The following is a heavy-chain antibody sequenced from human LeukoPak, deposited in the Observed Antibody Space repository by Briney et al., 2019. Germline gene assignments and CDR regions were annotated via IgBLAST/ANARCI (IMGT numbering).Heavy chain of an antibody. D-gene: IGHD1-26*01. CDR1: GFTFSSYS. CDR2: ISSSSSYI. V-gene: IGHV3-21*04. Sequence: GGSLRLSCAASGFTFSSYSMNWVRQAPGKGLEWVPSISSSSSYIYYADSVKGRFTISRDNSKNTLYLQMNSLRAEDTAVYYCGKNRYSGSLSPFDIWGQGTMVTVSS. J-gene: IGHJ3*02. CDR3: GKNRYSGSLSPFDI.